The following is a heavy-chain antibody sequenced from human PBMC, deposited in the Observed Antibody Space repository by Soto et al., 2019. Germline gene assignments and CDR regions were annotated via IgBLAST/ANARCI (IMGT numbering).Heavy chain of an antibody. Sequence: EVQLLESGGGLVQPGGSLRLSCAASGFTFSSYAMSWVRQAPGKGLEWVSAISGSGGSTYYADSVKGRFTISRDNSKNTLYLQMNSLRAEDTAVYYCAKEESYCGGDCYPGDAFDIWGQGTMVIVSS. V-gene: IGHV3-23*01. CDR2: ISGSGGST. CDR3: AKEESYCGGDCYPGDAFDI. CDR1: GFTFSSYA. J-gene: IGHJ3*02. D-gene: IGHD2-21*02.